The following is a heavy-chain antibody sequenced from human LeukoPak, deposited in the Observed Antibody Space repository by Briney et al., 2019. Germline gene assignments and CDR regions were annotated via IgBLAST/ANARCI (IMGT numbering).Heavy chain of an antibody. V-gene: IGHV4-30-2*01. D-gene: IGHD3-9*01. CDR2: IYHSGST. Sequence: SETLSLTCAVSGGSISSGGYSWCWIRQPPGRGLEWIGYIYHSGSTYYNPSLKSRVTISVDRSKNQFFLKLSSVTAADTAVYYCARTGDILTGFDYWGQGTLVTVSS. CDR1: GGSISSGGYS. CDR3: ARTGDILTGFDY. J-gene: IGHJ4*02.